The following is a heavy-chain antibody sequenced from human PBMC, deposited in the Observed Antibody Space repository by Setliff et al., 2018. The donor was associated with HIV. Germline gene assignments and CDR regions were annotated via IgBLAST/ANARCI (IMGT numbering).Heavy chain of an antibody. CDR1: SGYMSGHF. V-gene: IGHV4-59*11. Sequence: ETLSLTCTVSSGYMSGHFWTWIRQTPGEGLEWIGNIYLGETTNYNPSLKSRATISLDTSKRQFSLHLTSVTAADTAIYYCARDPSQYLDFLFDPQPFNVWGHGTMVTVSS. J-gene: IGHJ3*01. CDR2: IYLGETT. CDR3: ARDPSQYLDFLFDPQPFNV. D-gene: IGHD3-9*01.